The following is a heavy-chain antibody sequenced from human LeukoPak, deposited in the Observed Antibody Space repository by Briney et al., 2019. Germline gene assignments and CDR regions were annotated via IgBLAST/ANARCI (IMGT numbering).Heavy chain of an antibody. CDR1: GFTFSSYE. Sequence: GGSLRLSCAASGFTFSSYEMNWVRQAPGKGLEWVSYISSSGSTIYYADSVKGRFTISRDNAKNTLYLQMNSLRAEDTAVYYCAKDRGVVTHFDYWGQGTLVTVSS. V-gene: IGHV3-48*03. J-gene: IGHJ4*02. CDR2: ISSSGSTI. D-gene: IGHD3-3*01. CDR3: AKDRGVVTHFDY.